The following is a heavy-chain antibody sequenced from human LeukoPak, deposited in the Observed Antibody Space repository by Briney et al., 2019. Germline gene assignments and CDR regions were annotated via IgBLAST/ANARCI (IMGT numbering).Heavy chain of an antibody. Sequence: SETLSLTCNVSGGSISSSSYYCGWIRQPPGKSLEWIGSIYYSGSTYYNPSLKTRVIISVDTSKNQFSLKLSSVTAADTAVYYCASHSNWAYFDYWGQGILVTVSS. J-gene: IGHJ4*02. CDR2: IYYSGST. CDR3: ASHSNWAYFDY. V-gene: IGHV4-39*01. D-gene: IGHD7-27*01. CDR1: GGSISSSSYY.